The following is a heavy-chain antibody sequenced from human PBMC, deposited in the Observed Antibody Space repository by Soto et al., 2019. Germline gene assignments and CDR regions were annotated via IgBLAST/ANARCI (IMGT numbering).Heavy chain of an antibody. CDR2: IDPSDSYT. D-gene: IGHD3-10*01. V-gene: IGHV5-10-1*01. CDR1: GYSFTSYW. Sequence: PGESLKISCKGSGYSFTSYWISWVRQMPGKGLEWMGRIDPSDSYTNYSPSFQGHVTISADKSISTAYLQWSSLKASDTAMYYCATTYGSGSYSVDYGMDVWGQGTTVTVSS. CDR3: ATTYGSGSYSVDYGMDV. J-gene: IGHJ6*02.